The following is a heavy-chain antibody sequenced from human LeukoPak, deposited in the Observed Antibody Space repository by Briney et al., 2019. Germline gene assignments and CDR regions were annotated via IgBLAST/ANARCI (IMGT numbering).Heavy chain of an antibody. J-gene: IGHJ6*02. CDR2: INSDGSST. V-gene: IGHV3-74*01. D-gene: IGHD1-14*01. CDR3: AREEPPSYGMDV. Sequence: GGSLRLSCAASGFTFSSYWMHWVRQAPGKGLVWVSRINSDGSSTSYADSVKGRFTISRDNSKNTLYLQMNSLRAEDTAVYYCAREEPPSYGMDVWGQGTTVTVSS. CDR1: GFTFSSYW.